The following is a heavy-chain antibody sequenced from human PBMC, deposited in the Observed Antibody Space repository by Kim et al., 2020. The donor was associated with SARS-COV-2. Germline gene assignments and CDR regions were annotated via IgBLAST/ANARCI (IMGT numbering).Heavy chain of an antibody. J-gene: IGHJ4*02. CDR2: GDT. CDR3: AGGGGWLTDH. Sequence: GDTNYTPSLKSRVTMSVHTSQNQFSLKLNSMTAADTAVYFCAGGGGWLTDHWGQGTLVIVSS. D-gene: IGHD6-19*01. V-gene: IGHV4-59*09.